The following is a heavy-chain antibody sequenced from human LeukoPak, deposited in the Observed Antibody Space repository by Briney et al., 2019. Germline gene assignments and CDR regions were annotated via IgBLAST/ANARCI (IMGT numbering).Heavy chain of an antibody. D-gene: IGHD5-24*01. CDR1: GFTFSSYS. Sequence: GGSLRLSCAASGFTFSSYSMNWVRQAPGKGLEWVSYISSSSSTIYYADSVKGRFTISRDNAKNSLYLQMNSLRAEDTAVYYCARDKRDGYNRRIGFDYWGQGTLVTVSS. CDR2: ISSSSSTI. CDR3: ARDKRDGYNRRIGFDY. V-gene: IGHV3-48*04. J-gene: IGHJ4*02.